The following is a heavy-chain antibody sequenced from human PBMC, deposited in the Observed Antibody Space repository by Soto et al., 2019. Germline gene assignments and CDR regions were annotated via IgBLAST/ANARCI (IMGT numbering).Heavy chain of an antibody. CDR1: GFTFSSYA. D-gene: IGHD3-3*01. CDR2: ISGSGGST. J-gene: IGHJ4*02. CDR3: AKAPPPLITFLGVPPFNS. Sequence: EVQLLESGGGLVQPGGSLRLSCAASGFTFSSYAMSWVRQAPGKGLEWVSAISGSGGSTYYADSVKGRFTISRDNWKNPLNLQINSLRAEDRAVYYCAKAPPPLITFLGVPPFNSGGRETLVTVSS. V-gene: IGHV3-23*01.